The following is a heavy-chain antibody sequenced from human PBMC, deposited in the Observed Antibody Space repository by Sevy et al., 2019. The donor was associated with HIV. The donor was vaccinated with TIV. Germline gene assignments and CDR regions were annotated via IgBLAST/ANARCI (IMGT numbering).Heavy chain of an antibody. CDR1: GFTFSSYA. CDR2: ISGSGGST. D-gene: IGHD1-26*01. Sequence: GGSPRLSSAASGFTFSSYAMSWVRQAPGKGLEWVSAISGSGGSTYYADSVKGRFTISRDNSKNTLYLQMNSLRAEDTAVYYCAKDLISGSYGGFFDYWGQGTLVTVSS. J-gene: IGHJ4*02. V-gene: IGHV3-23*01. CDR3: AKDLISGSYGGFFDY.